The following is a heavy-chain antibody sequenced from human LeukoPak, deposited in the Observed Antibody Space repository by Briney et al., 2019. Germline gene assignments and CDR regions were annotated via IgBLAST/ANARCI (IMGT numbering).Heavy chain of an antibody. CDR1: GYTLTGYY. V-gene: IGHV1-2*02. CDR3: ARDTYYYDSSGYYPN. J-gene: IGHJ4*02. D-gene: IGHD3-22*01. Sequence: ASVKVSCKASGYTLTGYYMHWVRQAPGQGLEWMGWINPNSGGTNYAQKFQGRVTMTRDTSISTAYMELSRLRSDDTAVYYCARDTYYYDSSGYYPNWGQGTLVTVSS. CDR2: INPNSGGT.